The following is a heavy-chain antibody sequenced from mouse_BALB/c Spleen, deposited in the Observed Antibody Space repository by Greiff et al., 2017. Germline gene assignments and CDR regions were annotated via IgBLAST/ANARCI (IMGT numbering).Heavy chain of an antibody. D-gene: IGHD1-2*01. CDR3: TRGFFHYYGYYAMDY. CDR2: ISTYYGDA. CDR1: GYTFTDYA. J-gene: IGHJ4*01. Sequence: QVQLQQSGAELVRPGVSVKISCKGSGYTFTDYAMHWVKQSHAKSLEWIGVISTYYGDASYNQKFKGKATMTVDKSSSTAYMELARLTSEDSAVYYCTRGFFHYYGYYAMDYWGQGTSVTVSS. V-gene: IGHV1S137*01.